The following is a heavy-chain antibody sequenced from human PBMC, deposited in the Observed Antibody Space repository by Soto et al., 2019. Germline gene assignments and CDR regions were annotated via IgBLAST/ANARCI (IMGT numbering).Heavy chain of an antibody. CDR1: GFTFKTYA. J-gene: IGHJ6*02. D-gene: IGHD5-12*01. V-gene: IGHV3-30-3*01. CDR3: AREAAYNYYYFTYGLDV. CDR2: ISFDGDKK. Sequence: QAQLMESGGGVVQPGRSLRLSCTASGFTFKTYALHWVRQAPGKGLEWVAVISFDGDKKFYADSVKGRFIISRDNLKSTLHRPMNRLRLEYSSLCICAREAAYNYYYFTYGLDVLGQGTTV.